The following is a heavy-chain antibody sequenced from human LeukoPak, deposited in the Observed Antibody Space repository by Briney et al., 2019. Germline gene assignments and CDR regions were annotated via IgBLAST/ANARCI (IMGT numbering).Heavy chain of an antibody. Sequence: PGGSLRLSCAASGFTFSSYWMHWVRQAPGKGLVWVSRINSDGSSTSYADSVKGRFTISRDNAKNTLYLQMNGLRAEDTAVYYCAREGSGWYRGFDYWGQGTLVTVSS. D-gene: IGHD6-19*01. V-gene: IGHV3-74*01. CDR3: AREGSGWYRGFDY. CDR2: INSDGSST. J-gene: IGHJ4*02. CDR1: GFTFSSYW.